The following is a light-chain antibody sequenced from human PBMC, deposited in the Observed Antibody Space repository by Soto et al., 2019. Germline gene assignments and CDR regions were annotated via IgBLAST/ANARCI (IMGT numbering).Light chain of an antibody. CDR1: KSVLYSSNNKNY. J-gene: IGKJ4*01. CDR3: QHYYSSPLT. CDR2: WAS. Sequence: DIVMTQSPDSLAVSLGERATINCKSSKSVLYSSNNKNYLAWYQQKPGQPPKLFIYWASTRESGVPDRFGGSGSGTDFTLTISSLQAEDVAVYYCQHYYSSPLTFGGGTKVEIK. V-gene: IGKV4-1*01.